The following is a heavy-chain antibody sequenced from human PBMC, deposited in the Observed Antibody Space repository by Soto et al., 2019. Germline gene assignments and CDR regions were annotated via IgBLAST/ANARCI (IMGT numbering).Heavy chain of an antibody. Sequence: GGSLRLSCAASGFTFSSYSMNWVRQAPGKGLEWVSSISSSSSYIYYADSVKGRFTISRDNAKNSLYLQMNSLRAEDTAVYYCAREPGGHSRSPGQFMDVWGQGTTVTVSS. V-gene: IGHV3-21*01. CDR2: ISSSSSYI. CDR1: GFTFSSYS. CDR3: AREPGGHSRSPGQFMDV. D-gene: IGHD2-2*01. J-gene: IGHJ6*02.